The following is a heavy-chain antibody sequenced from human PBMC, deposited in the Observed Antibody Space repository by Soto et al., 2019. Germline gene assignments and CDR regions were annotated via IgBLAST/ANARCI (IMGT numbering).Heavy chain of an antibody. CDR3: ARDERGYSYGPNNWFDP. V-gene: IGHV4-4*07. Sequence: SETLSLTCTVSGGSISSYYWSWIRQPAGKGLEWIGRIYTSGSTNYNPSLKSRVTMSVDTSKNQFSLKLSSVTAADTAVYYCARDERGYSYGPNNWFDPWGQGTLVTV. D-gene: IGHD5-18*01. CDR1: GGSISSYY. J-gene: IGHJ5*02. CDR2: IYTSGST.